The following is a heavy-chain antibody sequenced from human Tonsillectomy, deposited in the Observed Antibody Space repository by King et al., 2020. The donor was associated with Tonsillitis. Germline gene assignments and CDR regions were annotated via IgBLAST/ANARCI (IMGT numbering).Heavy chain of an antibody. D-gene: IGHD6-19*01. CDR2: IYPGDSET. CDR1: GYNFPTYW. J-gene: IGHJ6*03. Sequence: QLVPSGAEVKKPGESLHISCKASGYNFPTYWIGWVRQMPGKGLEWMGIIYPGDSETRYSPSFQGQVTISADKSINTAYLQWSSLKASDSAIYFCARHATPDSSDYYFYYYYMDVWGKGTTVTVSS. V-gene: IGHV5-51*01. CDR3: ARHATPDSSDYYFYYYYMDV.